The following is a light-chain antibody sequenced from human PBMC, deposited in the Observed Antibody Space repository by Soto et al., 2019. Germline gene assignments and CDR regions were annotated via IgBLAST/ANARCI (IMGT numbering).Light chain of an antibody. CDR2: QDS. CDR1: RLGDRS. Sequence: SYELTQPPSVSVSPGQTASITCFGDRLGDRSVSWFQQQPGQSPVLVIYQDSRRPSGIPERFSGSNSGNTATLTISATQAMHEADYYCQSWDGSAVVFGGGTKLTVL. J-gene: IGLJ3*02. V-gene: IGLV3-1*01. CDR3: QSWDGSAVV.